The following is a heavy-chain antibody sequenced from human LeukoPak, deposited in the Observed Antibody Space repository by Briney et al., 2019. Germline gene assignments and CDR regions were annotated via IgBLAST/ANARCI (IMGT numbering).Heavy chain of an antibody. CDR2: MFYTGSS. Sequence: SETLSLPCTVSGGSISSYYGRWIRQPPGKGLEWIGYMFYTGSSNYNPSLKSRVTISVDTSKNQFSLKLSSVTAADTAVYYCAGTGYYFDYWGQGALVTVSS. CDR1: GGSISSYY. J-gene: IGHJ4*02. V-gene: IGHV4-59*01. D-gene: IGHD1-1*01. CDR3: AGTGYYFDY.